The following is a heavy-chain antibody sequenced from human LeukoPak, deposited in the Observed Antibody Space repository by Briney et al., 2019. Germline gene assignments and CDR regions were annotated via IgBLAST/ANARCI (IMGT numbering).Heavy chain of an antibody. V-gene: IGHV3-11*01. CDR3: ARVGRLQYGDYVAFDY. Sequence: GVSLRLSCATSGFTFTDYYMSWIRQAPGKGLEWVSYISVSGTTMYYADSVKGRFTLSRDNAKNSLYLQMNSLRAEDTAVYYCARVGRLQYGDYVAFDYWGQGTLVTVSS. D-gene: IGHD4-17*01. CDR2: ISVSGTTM. CDR1: GFTFTDYY. J-gene: IGHJ4*02.